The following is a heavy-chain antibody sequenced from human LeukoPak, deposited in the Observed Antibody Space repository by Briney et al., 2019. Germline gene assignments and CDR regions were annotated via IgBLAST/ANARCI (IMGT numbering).Heavy chain of an antibody. CDR3: ARERAVAGKLLVIAENWFDP. CDR1: GGSISSGSYY. Sequence: SETLSLTCTVSGGSISSGSYYWSWMRQPAGKGLEWIGRIYTSGSTNYNPSLKSRVTIAVDTSKNQFSLKLSSVTAADTAVYYCARERAVAGKLLVIAENWFDPWGQGTLVTVSS. CDR2: IYTSGST. J-gene: IGHJ5*02. V-gene: IGHV4-61*02. D-gene: IGHD6-19*01.